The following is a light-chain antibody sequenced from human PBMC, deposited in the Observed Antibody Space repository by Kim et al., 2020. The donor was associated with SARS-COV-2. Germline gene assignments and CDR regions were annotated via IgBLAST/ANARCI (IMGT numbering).Light chain of an antibody. J-gene: IGKJ4*01. CDR1: QNVRNN. CDR2: DTY. CDR3: QQYNNWPLT. V-gene: IGKV3-15*01. Sequence: VPPGERATLSCRASQNVRNNLAWYQQTPGQAPRLLIYDTYTRATGIPVSFSGSGSGTEFTLTISSLQSEDFAVYYCQQYNNWPLTFGGGTKVDIK.